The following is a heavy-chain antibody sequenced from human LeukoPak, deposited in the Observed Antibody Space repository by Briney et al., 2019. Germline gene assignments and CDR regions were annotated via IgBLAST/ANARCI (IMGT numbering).Heavy chain of an antibody. Sequence: PSETLSLTCTVSGGSLSSYYWSWIRQPPGKGVEWIVHMYYSGSTTYSPSLKSRVTLSLGTSKTHFSLKLSSVTAADTAVYYCARLNNTGYVAFDIWGQGTMVTVSS. CDR3: ARLNNTGYVAFDI. V-gene: IGHV4-59*08. CDR2: MYYSGST. J-gene: IGHJ3*02. D-gene: IGHD3-9*01. CDR1: GGSLSSYY.